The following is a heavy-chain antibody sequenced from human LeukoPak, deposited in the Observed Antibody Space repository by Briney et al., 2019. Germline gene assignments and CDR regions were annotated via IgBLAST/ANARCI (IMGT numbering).Heavy chain of an antibody. V-gene: IGHV4-39*01. CDR1: GGSISSTSYY. D-gene: IGHD6-13*01. CDR2: LYYSGST. Sequence: PSETLSLTCTVSGGSISSTSYYWGWIRQPPGKGLEWIGSLYYSGSTYCNPSLKSRVTISVDTSKNQLSLKLSSVTASDTAVYYCARSVYSTNVDSWGQGTLVTVSS. CDR3: ARSVYSTNVDS. J-gene: IGHJ4*02.